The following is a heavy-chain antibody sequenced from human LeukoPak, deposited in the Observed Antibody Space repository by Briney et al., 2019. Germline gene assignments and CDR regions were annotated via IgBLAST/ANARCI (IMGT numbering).Heavy chain of an antibody. CDR3: ANTDSSDSNLNNYYYGMDV. Sequence: ASVKVSCKVSGYTLTELSMHWVRQAPGKGLEWMGGFDPEDGETIYAQKFQGRVTMTEDTSTDTAYMELSSLRSEDTAVYYCANTDSSDSNLNNYYYGMDVWGQGTTVTVSS. CDR2: FDPEDGET. V-gene: IGHV1-24*01. CDR1: GYTLTELS. D-gene: IGHD2-21*01. J-gene: IGHJ6*02.